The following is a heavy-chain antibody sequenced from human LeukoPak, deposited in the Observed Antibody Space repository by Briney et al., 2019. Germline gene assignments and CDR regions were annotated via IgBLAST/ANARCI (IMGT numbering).Heavy chain of an antibody. D-gene: IGHD3-22*01. Sequence: SETLSLTCTVSGGSISSGGYYWGWIRQHPGKGLEWIGYIYYSGSTYYNPSLKSRVTISVDTSKNQFSLKLSSVTAADTAVYYCARADYYDSSGYRQNWYFDLWGRGTLVTVSS. CDR1: GGSISSGGYY. CDR3: ARADYYDSSGYRQNWYFDL. J-gene: IGHJ2*01. CDR2: IYYSGST. V-gene: IGHV4-31*03.